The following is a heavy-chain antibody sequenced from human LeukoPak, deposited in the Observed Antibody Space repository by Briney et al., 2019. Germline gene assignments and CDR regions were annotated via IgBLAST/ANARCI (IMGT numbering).Heavy chain of an antibody. D-gene: IGHD3-10*01. CDR1: GFTFSSSA. CDR3: TTDGSGSYLID. V-gene: IGHV3-23*01. CDR2: ISNNGGYT. J-gene: IGHJ4*02. Sequence: GGSLRLSCAASGFTFSSSAMSWVRQAPGKGLEWVSAISNNGGYTYYADSVQGRFTISRDNSKSTLCLQMNSLKTEDTAVYYCTTDGSGSYLIDWGQGTLVTVSS.